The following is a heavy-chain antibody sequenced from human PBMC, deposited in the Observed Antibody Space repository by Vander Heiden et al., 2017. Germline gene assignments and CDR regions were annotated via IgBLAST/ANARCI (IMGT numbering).Heavy chain of an antibody. CDR1: GFTFPRYA. Sequence: EVQLLASGGGLVQPGGSLRLSCAASGFTFPRYAMSWVRQAPGKGLEWVSAISGSGGTTYYADSVKGRFTISRDNSKNTLYLQMNSLRAEDTAVYYCAKKDYYDSSGPPRYWGQGTLVTVSS. V-gene: IGHV3-23*01. D-gene: IGHD3-22*01. CDR2: ISGSGGTT. J-gene: IGHJ4*02. CDR3: AKKDYYDSSGPPRY.